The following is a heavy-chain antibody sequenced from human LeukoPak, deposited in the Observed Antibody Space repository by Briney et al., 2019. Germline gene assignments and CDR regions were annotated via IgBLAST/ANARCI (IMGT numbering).Heavy chain of an antibody. CDR3: ARGAVADNYFDY. CDR1: GGTFTSYA. CDR2: IIPILGIA. Sequence: SVKVSCKASGGTFTSYAISWVRQAPGQGLEWMGRIIPILGIANYAQKFQGRVTITADKSTSTAYMELSSLRSEDTAVYYCARGAVADNYFDYWGQGTLVTVSS. D-gene: IGHD6-19*01. V-gene: IGHV1-69*04. J-gene: IGHJ4*02.